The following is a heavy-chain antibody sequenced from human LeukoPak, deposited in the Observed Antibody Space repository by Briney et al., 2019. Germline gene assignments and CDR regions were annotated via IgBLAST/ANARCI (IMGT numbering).Heavy chain of an antibody. Sequence: PSETLSLTCTVSGGSISSGSYYWSWIRQPAGKGLEWIGRIYTSGSTNYNPSLKSRVTISVDTSKNQFSLKLSSVTAADTAVYYCARGFGGVIILGWFDPWGQGTLVTVSS. V-gene: IGHV4-61*02. CDR2: IYTSGST. D-gene: IGHD3-3*01. J-gene: IGHJ5*02. CDR1: GGSISSGSYY. CDR3: ARGFGGVIILGWFDP.